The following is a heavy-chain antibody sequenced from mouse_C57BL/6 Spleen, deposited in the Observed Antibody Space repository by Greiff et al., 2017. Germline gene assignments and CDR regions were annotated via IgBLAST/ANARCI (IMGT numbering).Heavy chain of an antibody. CDR2: IDPSDSYT. CDR1: GYTFTSYW. V-gene: IGHV1-69*01. D-gene: IGHD1-1*01. CDR3: ARGGGSRGYFGV. J-gene: IGHJ1*03. Sequence: VQLQQPGAELVMPGASVKLSCKASGYTFTSYWMHWVKQRPGQGLEWIGEIDPSDSYTNYNQKFKGKSTLTVDKSSSTAYMQLSSLTSEDSAVYYCARGGGSRGYFGVRGTGTTVTVAS.